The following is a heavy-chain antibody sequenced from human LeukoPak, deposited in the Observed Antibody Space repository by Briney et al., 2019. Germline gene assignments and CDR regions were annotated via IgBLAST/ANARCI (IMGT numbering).Heavy chain of an antibody. CDR1: GFTFSSYE. D-gene: IGHD3-10*01. CDR3: ASYLTRITMVPEAFDI. V-gene: IGHV3-48*03. J-gene: IGHJ3*02. Sequence: PGGSLRLSCAASGFTFSSYEMNWVRQAPGKGLEWVSYISSSGSTIYYADSVKGRFTISRDNAKNSLYLQMNSLRAEDTAAYYCASYLTRITMVPEAFDIWGQGTMVTVSS. CDR2: ISSSGSTI.